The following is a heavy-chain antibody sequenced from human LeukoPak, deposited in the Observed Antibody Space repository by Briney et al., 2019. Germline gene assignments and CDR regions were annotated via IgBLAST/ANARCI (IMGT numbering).Heavy chain of an antibody. J-gene: IGHJ4*02. CDR2: MNPYNDNT. Sequence: GASVKVSCKASGYTFTSYDINWVRQATGQGLEWMGWMNPYNDNTGYAQKFQGRVTMTRNTSISTAYMELSNLSSEDTAVYYCAREWELLVFDYWGQGTLVTVSS. CDR1: GYTFTSYD. D-gene: IGHD1-26*01. CDR3: AREWELLVFDY. V-gene: IGHV1-8*01.